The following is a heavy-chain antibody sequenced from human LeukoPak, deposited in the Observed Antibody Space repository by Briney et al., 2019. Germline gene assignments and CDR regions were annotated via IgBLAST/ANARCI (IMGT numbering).Heavy chain of an antibody. CDR1: GFTLSRST. V-gene: IGHV3-23*01. Sequence: GGSLRLSCAASGFTLSRSTMSWLRQAPGKGLEWVSALNAGGGTTSAESVKGRFSISRDDSKNTLYLQMNSLRAEDTAVYYCARGTDGEGYYRSFDYWGQGTLVTVSS. J-gene: IGHJ4*02. CDR3: ARGTDGEGYYRSFDY. D-gene: IGHD3-10*01. CDR2: LNAGGGTT.